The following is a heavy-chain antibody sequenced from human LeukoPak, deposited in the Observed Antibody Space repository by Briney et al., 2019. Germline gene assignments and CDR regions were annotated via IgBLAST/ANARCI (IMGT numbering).Heavy chain of an antibody. V-gene: IGHV4-59*01. CDR1: GGSISSYY. J-gene: IGHJ6*03. Sequence: SETLSLTCTVSGGSISSYYWSWIRQPPGKGLEWIGYIYYSGSTNYNPSLKRRVTISVDTSKNQFSLKLSSVTAADTAVYYCAASYYYYYYMDVWGKGTTVTVSS. CDR3: AASYYYYYYMDV. CDR2: IYYSGST.